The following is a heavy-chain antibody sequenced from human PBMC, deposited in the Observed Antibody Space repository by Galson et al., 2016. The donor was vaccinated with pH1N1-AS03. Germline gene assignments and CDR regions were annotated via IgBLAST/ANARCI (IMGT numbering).Heavy chain of an antibody. CDR1: GYTFTTYG. D-gene: IGHD3-3*01. V-gene: IGHV1-18*01. CDR2: ISAYYGDT. J-gene: IGHJ4*02. CDR3: VRESEISGEVFFNY. Sequence: SVKVSCKASGYTFTTYGISWVRQAPGQGLEWMGWISAYYGDTHFAHKFQERVTLTRDTSTATAYMELRNLRSDDTAVYYCVRESEISGEVFFNYWGQGTLVTVSS.